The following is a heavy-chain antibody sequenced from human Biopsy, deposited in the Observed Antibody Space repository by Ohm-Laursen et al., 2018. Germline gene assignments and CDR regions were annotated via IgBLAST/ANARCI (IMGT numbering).Heavy chain of an antibody. CDR1: GFTFDDNA. Sequence: SLRLSCAATGFTFDDNAMHWVRQAPGKGLEWVSGISWNSGIKDYADSVKGRFAISRDNAKNSLYLQMSSLRAEDTASYYCTKARGRFLEWVDPFDIWGQGTMVTVPS. CDR3: TKARGRFLEWVDPFDI. D-gene: IGHD3-3*01. V-gene: IGHV3-9*01. CDR2: ISWNSGIK. J-gene: IGHJ3*02.